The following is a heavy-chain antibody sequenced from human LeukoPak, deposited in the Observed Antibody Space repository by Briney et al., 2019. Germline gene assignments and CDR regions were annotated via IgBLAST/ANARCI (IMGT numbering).Heavy chain of an antibody. CDR3: AGTPRRVQLWSRIQLYNFDY. J-gene: IGHJ4*02. CDR2: IYYSGST. V-gene: IGHV4-31*03. D-gene: IGHD5-18*01. CDR1: GGSISSGGYY. Sequence: PSQTLSLTCTVSGGSISSGGYYWSWIRQHPGKGLEWIGYIYYSGSTNYNPSLKSRVTISVDTSKNQFSLKLSSVTAADTAVYYCAGTPRRVQLWSRIQLYNFDYWGQGTLVTVSS.